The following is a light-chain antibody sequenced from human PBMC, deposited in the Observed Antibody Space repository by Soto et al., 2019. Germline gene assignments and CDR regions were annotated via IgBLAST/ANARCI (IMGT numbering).Light chain of an antibody. V-gene: IGLV2-14*01. CDR3: SSYTSSSTLV. CDR2: DVS. CDR1: SSDVGGYNY. J-gene: IGLJ2*01. Sequence: QSVLTQPASVSGSPGQSITFSCTGTSSDVGGYNYVSWYQQHPGKAPKLMIYDVSDRPSGVSSRFSGSKSGSTASLTISGLQAEDEADYYCSSYTSSSTLVFGGGTKLTVL.